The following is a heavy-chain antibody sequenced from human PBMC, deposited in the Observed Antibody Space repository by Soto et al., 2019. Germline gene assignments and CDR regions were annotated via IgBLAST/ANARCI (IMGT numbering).Heavy chain of an antibody. V-gene: IGHV4-30-4*01. CDR3: VRDRSNSPDYFDF. Sequence: QVQLQESGPGLVKPSQTLSLTCTVSGGSISNYEYCWSWIRQPPGKGLEWIGYIYYSGRTNYNPSLNSRLTISLDTSKNQFSLKLTSVSAADTAVYYCVRDRSNSPDYFDFWGQGTLVTVSS. D-gene: IGHD6-6*01. CDR1: GGSISNYEYC. J-gene: IGHJ4*02. CDR2: IYYSGRT.